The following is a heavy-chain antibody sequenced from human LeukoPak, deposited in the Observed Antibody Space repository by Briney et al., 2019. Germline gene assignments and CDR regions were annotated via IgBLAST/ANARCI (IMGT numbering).Heavy chain of an antibody. D-gene: IGHD4-17*01. Sequence: GGSLRLSCAASGFTFSSYSMNWVRQAPGKGLEWVSYISSSSSTIYYADSVKGRFTISRDNAKNSLYLQMNSLRAEDTAVYYCARDDDFGALDYWGQGTLVTVSS. CDR2: ISSSSSTI. V-gene: IGHV3-48*01. CDR3: ARDDDFGALDY. CDR1: GFTFSSYS. J-gene: IGHJ4*02.